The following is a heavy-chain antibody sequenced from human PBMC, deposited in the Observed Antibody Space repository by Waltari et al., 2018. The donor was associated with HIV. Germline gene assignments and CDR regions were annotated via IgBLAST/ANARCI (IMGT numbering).Heavy chain of an antibody. CDR2: ISTYSDDT. Sequence: QVQLVQSGAEVLKPGASVKVSCKASGYTFTTYGIGWVRQAPGQGLEWMGWISTYSDDTNSAQKFQSRVTMTTDTSTSTAYMELRSLRYDDTAVYYCARDYGWRGSFYFKDWGQGTLVTVSS. CDR3: ARDYGWRGSFYFKD. J-gene: IGHJ1*01. CDR1: GYTFTTYG. D-gene: IGHD1-26*01. V-gene: IGHV1-18*01.